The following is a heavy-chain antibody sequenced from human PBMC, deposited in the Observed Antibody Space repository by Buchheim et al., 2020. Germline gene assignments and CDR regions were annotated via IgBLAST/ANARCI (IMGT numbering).Heavy chain of an antibody. CDR1: GFTFSSYG. CDR2: ISYDGSNK. CDR3: AKDSAEVVVAATEAYYYYGMDV. V-gene: IGHV3-30*18. J-gene: IGHJ6*02. Sequence: QVQLVESGGGVVQPGRSLRLSCAASGFTFSSYGMHWVRQAPGKGLEWVAVISYDGSNKYYADSVKGRFTISRDNSKNTLYLKMNSLRAEDTAVYYCAKDSAEVVVAATEAYYYYGMDVWGQGTT. D-gene: IGHD2-15*01.